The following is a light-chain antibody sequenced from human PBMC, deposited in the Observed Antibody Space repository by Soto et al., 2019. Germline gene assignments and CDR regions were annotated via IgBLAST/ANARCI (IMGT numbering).Light chain of an antibody. J-gene: IGKJ1*01. CDR2: GAS. CDR1: QSVSSN. Sequence: EIVMTQSPATLSVSPGERATLSCRASQSVSSNLAWYQQKPGQAPRLLIYGASTRATGIPARFSGSGSGTEFTLTISSLQSEDFAVYYCKQYINWPWTFGQGTKVEIK. V-gene: IGKV3-15*01. CDR3: KQYINWPWT.